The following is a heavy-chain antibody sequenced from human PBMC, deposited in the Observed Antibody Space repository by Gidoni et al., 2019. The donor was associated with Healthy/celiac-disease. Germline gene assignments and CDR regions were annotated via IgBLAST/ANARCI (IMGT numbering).Heavy chain of an antibody. CDR1: GFTFDDYT. V-gene: IGHV3-43*01. CDR3: AKDMSTHRDYGMDV. J-gene: IGHJ6*02. CDR2: ISWDGGIT. Sequence: VQLVESGGVVVRPGGSLRLSCAALGFTFDDYTMHWVRQAPGNGLEWVSLISWDGGITYEAYSVKGRFTISRDNSKNSLYLQTNSLRTEDTALYYCAKDMSTHRDYGMDVWGQGPRSPSP.